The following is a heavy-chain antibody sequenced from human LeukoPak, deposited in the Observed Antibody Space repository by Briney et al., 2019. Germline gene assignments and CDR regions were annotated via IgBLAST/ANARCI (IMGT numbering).Heavy chain of an antibody. CDR2: ISAYNGNT. CDR3: ARGISNGYYYYYYYMDV. D-gene: IGHD3-22*01. Sequence: ASVKVSCKASGYTFTSYGISWVRQAPGQGLEWMGWISAYNGNTNYAQKLQGRVTMTTDTSTSTAYMELRSLRSDDTAVYYCARGISNGYYYYYYYMDVWGKGTTVTVSS. CDR1: GYTFTSYG. V-gene: IGHV1-18*01. J-gene: IGHJ6*03.